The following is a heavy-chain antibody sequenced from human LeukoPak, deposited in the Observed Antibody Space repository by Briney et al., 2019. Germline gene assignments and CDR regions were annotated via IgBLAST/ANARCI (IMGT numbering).Heavy chain of an antibody. J-gene: IGHJ6*03. CDR1: GGSISSSSYY. Sequence: NPSQTLSLTCTVSGGSISSSSYYWGWIRHPPGKGLEWIGSIYYSGSTYYNPSLKSRVTISVDTSKTQFSLKLSSVTAADTAVYYCARHTSYYYGSGSRNYYYYYMDVWGKGTTVTVSS. D-gene: IGHD3-10*01. CDR2: IYYSGST. CDR3: ARHTSYYYGSGSRNYYYYYMDV. V-gene: IGHV4-39*01.